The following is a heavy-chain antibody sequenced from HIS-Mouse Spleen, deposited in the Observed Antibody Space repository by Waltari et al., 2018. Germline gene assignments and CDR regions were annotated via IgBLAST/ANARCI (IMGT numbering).Heavy chain of an antibody. V-gene: IGHV4-34*01. CDR2: INHSGST. J-gene: IGHJ2*01. D-gene: IGHD7-27*01. CDR1: GGSFSGYY. CDR3: ARVRTGDPSYWYFDL. Sequence: QVQLQQWGAGLLKPSETLSLTCAGDGGSFSGYYWSWIRPPPGKGLEWIGEINHSGSTNYNPSLKSRVTISVDTSKNQFSLKLSSVTAADTAVYYCARVRTGDPSYWYFDLWGRGTLVTVSS.